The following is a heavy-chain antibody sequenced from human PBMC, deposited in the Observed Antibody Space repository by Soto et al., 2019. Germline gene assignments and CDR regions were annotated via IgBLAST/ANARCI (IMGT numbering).Heavy chain of an antibody. CDR1: GGSISGSRYY. CDR2: IYFSGTT. V-gene: IGHV4-39*01. Sequence: QLQLQESGPGLVKPSETLSLTCTVSGGSISGSRYYWAWIRQPPGKGLEWIGSIYFSGTTYYNPSLTSRVTISADTSKSQFSLRLSSVTAADTALYYCARGGKRVSMIRGFDYWGQGTLVTASS. J-gene: IGHJ4*02. D-gene: IGHD3-10*01. CDR3: ARGGKRVSMIRGFDY.